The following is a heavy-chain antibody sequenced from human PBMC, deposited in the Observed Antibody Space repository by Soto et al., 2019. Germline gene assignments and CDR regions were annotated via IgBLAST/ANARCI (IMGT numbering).Heavy chain of an antibody. J-gene: IGHJ1*01. CDR2: IKQDGSEK. Sequence: GGSLRLSCAASGFTFSSYWMSWVRQAPGKGLEWVANIKQDGSEKYYVDSVKGRFTISRDNAKNSLYLQMNSLRAQDTAVYYCARDALGEYCSSTSYQKYFQHWGQGTLVTVSS. V-gene: IGHV3-7*01. CDR3: ARDALGEYCSSTSYQKYFQH. CDR1: GFTFSSYW. D-gene: IGHD2-2*01.